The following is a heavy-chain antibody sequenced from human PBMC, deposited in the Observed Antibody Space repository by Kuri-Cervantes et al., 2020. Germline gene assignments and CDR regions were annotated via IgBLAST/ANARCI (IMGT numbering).Heavy chain of an antibody. CDR3: ARVPKGGLFDY. V-gene: IGHV4-4*02. D-gene: IGHD1-26*01. Sequence: SETLSLTCAVSGGSVSSDWWTWVRQPPGKGLEWIGEMHHSGSAKYNPSLKSRVTMSVDKSENQVSLKLTSVTAADTAVYYCARVPKGGLFDYWGQGTLVTVSS. J-gene: IGHJ4*02. CDR1: GGSVSSDW. CDR2: MHHSGSA.